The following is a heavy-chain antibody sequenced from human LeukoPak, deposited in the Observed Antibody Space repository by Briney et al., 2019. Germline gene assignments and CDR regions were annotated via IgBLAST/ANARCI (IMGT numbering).Heavy chain of an antibody. CDR2: LRYDGSNK. Sequence: GGSLRLSCAASGFTFSNYGMHWVRQAPGKGLEGVAFLRYDGSNKYYSESVKGRFTISRDNSNNMLYLQMNNLRAEDTAVYSCAKDGYGRAFDYWGQGTLVTVSS. CDR1: GFTFSNYG. J-gene: IGHJ4*02. D-gene: IGHD5-12*01. CDR3: AKDGYGRAFDY. V-gene: IGHV3-30*02.